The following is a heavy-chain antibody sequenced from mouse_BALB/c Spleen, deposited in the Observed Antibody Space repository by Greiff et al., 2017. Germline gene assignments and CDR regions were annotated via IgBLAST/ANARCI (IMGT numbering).Heavy chain of an antibody. CDR3: ARSDPEFAY. V-gene: IGHV3-2*02. CDR1: GYSITSDYA. J-gene: IGHJ3*01. Sequence: EVKLMESGPGLVKPSQSLSLTCTVTGYSITSDYAWNWIRQFPGNKLEWMGYISYSGSTSYNPSLKSRISITRDTSKNQFFLQLNSVTTEDTATYYCARSDPEFAYWGQGTLVTVSA. CDR2: ISYSGST.